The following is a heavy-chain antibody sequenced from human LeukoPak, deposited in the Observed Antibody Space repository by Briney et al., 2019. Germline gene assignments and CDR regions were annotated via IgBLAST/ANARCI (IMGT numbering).Heavy chain of an antibody. Sequence: GGSLRLSCAASGFIFANYAMHWVRQAPGKGLEWVALISNDGSDKFYANSVKGRFTISRDNSDNTLYMQMNSLRAEDTAVYYCARYAWSLGPAPGTPLFDYWGQGTLVTVSS. CDR1: GFIFANYA. CDR3: ARYAWSLGPAPGTPLFDY. V-gene: IGHV3-30-3*01. J-gene: IGHJ4*02. CDR2: ISNDGSDK. D-gene: IGHD6-13*01.